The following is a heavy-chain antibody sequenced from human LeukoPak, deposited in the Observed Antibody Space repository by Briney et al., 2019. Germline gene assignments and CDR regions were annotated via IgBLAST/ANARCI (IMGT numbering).Heavy chain of an antibody. CDR2: FDPEDGET. Sequence: GASVKVSCKVSGYTLTELSMHWVRQAPGKGLEWVGGFDPEDGETIYAQKFQGRVTMTEDTSTDTAYMELSSLRSEDPAVYYCAKATTDNYYYFYMDVWGKGTTVSVSS. CDR3: AKATTDNYYYFYMDV. V-gene: IGHV1-24*01. J-gene: IGHJ6*03. CDR1: GYTLTELS. D-gene: IGHD1-14*01.